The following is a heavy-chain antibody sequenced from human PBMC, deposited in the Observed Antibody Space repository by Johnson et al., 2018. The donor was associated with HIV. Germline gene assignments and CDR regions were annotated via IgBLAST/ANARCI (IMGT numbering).Heavy chain of an antibody. CDR1: GFTVSSNY. CDR2: IYSGGST. V-gene: IGHV3-53*01. CDR3: ARGFEDTAMGDDAFDI. D-gene: IGHD5-18*01. Sequence: VQLVESGGGLIQPGGSLRLSCAASGFTVSSNYMGWVRQAPGKGLEWVSVIYSGGSTYYADSVKGRFTISRDNSKNTLYLQMNSLRAEDTAVYYCARGFEDTAMGDDAFDIWGQGTMVTVSS. J-gene: IGHJ3*02.